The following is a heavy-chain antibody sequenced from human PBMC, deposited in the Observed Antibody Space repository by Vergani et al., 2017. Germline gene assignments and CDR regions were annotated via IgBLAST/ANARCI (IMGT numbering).Heavy chain of an antibody. Sequence: QVQLVQSGAEVKKPGASVKISCKASGYTFTNYYMYWLRQAPGQGVEWMGVINPSGGSTNYAQKIQGRVTVTRDTSTRTVYMDLTSLRSEDTAVYYCATSRCSGTNCCLDYWGQGTLVTVSS. CDR1: GYTFTNYY. V-gene: IGHV1-46*03. CDR2: INPSGGST. D-gene: IGHD2-2*01. CDR3: ATSRCSGTNCCLDY. J-gene: IGHJ4*02.